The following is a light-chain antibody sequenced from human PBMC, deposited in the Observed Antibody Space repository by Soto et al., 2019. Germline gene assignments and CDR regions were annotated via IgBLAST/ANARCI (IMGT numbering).Light chain of an antibody. V-gene: IGLV2-14*01. J-gene: IGLJ1*01. CDR2: EVS. Sequence: QSALTQPRSVSGSPGQSVTISCTGTSSDVGGPNYVSWYQQRPGKAPKLMIYEVSNQPSGVSNRFSGSKSGNTASLTISGLQAEDEADYDCSSYTSSSTRVFGTGTKVTVL. CDR1: SSDVGGPNY. CDR3: SSYTSSSTRV.